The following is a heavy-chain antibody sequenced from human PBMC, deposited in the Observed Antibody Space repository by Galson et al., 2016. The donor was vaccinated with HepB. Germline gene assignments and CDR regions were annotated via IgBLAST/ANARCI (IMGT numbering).Heavy chain of an antibody. CDR3: ARELCSSSSCYYDY. Sequence: SVKVSCKASGYTFTGYYMHWVRQAPGQGLEWMGWINPNSGGTKYAQKFQGWVTMTRDTSINTAYMEPSRLRSDDAAVYYCARELCSSSSCYYDYWGQGTLVTVSS. D-gene: IGHD2-2*01. V-gene: IGHV1-2*04. CDR1: GYTFTGYY. CDR2: INPNSGGT. J-gene: IGHJ4*02.